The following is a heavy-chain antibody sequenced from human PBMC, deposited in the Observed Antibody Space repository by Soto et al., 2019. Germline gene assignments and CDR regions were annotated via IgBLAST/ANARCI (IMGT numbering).Heavy chain of an antibody. V-gene: IGHV4-39*01. CDR2: IYYSGST. J-gene: IGHJ4*02. CDR1: GGSITSSSSH. CDR3: ARISKGATYYGYVGY. D-gene: IGHD3-10*01. Sequence: SETLSLTCTVSGGSITSSSSHWGWIRQPPGKGLAWIASIYYSGSTYYNPSLKSRVTVSVDTSKNQFSLRLSSVTAADTAAYYCARISKGATYYGYVGYWGQGTLVTVSS.